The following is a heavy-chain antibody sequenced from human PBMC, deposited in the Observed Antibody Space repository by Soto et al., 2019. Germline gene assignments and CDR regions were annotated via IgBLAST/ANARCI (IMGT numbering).Heavy chain of an antibody. CDR3: VRLKDYGDQYCYMDV. V-gene: IGHV4-59*08. D-gene: IGHD4-17*01. CDR2: IYHTGST. CDR1: GGSISGYY. J-gene: IGHJ6*03. Sequence: TETLSLTCTVSGGSISGYYWSWVRQPPGKGLEYIGYIYHTGSTQYNPFLKSRVTMSVDTSKNQLSLRPSSVTAADTAVYYCVRLKDYGDQYCYMDVCGKVTTVTVS.